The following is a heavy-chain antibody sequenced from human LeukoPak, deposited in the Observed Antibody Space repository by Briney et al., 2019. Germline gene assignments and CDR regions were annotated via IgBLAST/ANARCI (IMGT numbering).Heavy chain of an antibody. J-gene: IGHJ4*02. D-gene: IGHD6-13*01. CDR3: ARTAAGSLGSSNQFDY. Sequence: PGGSLRLSCAASGFTFSSYGMHWVRQAPGKGLEWVAVISYDGSNKYYADSVKGRFTISRDNSKNTLYLQMNSLRAEDTAVYYCARTAAGSLGSSNQFDYWGQGTLVTVSS. CDR1: GFTFSSYG. V-gene: IGHV3-30*03. CDR2: ISYDGSNK.